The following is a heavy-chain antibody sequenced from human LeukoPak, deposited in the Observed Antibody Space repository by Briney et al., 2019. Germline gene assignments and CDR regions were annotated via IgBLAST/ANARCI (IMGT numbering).Heavy chain of an antibody. CDR2: IRYDGSNK. J-gene: IGHJ1*01. D-gene: IGHD6-19*01. Sequence: GGSLRLSCAASGFTFNNYGMHWVRQAPGKGLEWVAFIRYDGSNKYYADSVKARFTISRDNSKNTLYLQMNSLRPEDTAVYYCARGGKIALAGTRSPQYFQHWGQGTLVTVSS. CDR3: ARGGKIALAGTRSPQYFQH. V-gene: IGHV3-30*02. CDR1: GFTFNNYG.